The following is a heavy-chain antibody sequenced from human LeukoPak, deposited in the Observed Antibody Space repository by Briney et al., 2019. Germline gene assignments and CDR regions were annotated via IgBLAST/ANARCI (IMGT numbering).Heavy chain of an antibody. CDR3: ANWAGTNDAGFLGPFDY. D-gene: IGHD4-17*01. J-gene: IGHJ4*02. CDR2: ISGSGGRT. Sequence: PGGSLRLSCAASGLSFRSHAMNWVRQAPGKGLEWVSSISGSGGRTYYADSVKGRFTISRDNSKYILYLQMNSLRAGDTAVYFCANWAGTNDAGFLGPFDYWGQGTLVTVSS. CDR1: GLSFRSHA. V-gene: IGHV3-23*01.